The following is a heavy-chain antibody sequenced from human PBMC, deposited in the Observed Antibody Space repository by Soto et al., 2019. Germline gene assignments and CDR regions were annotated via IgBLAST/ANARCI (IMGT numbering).Heavy chain of an antibody. D-gene: IGHD2-21*02. Sequence: QVQLVQSGAEVKKPGSSVKVSCKASGGTVSSYAISWVRQAPGQGLEWMGGIIPIFGTANYAQKFQGRVTITADESTSTAYMELSSLRSEDTAVYYCARALAYCGGDCYSSIDYWGQGTLVTVSS. J-gene: IGHJ4*02. V-gene: IGHV1-69*01. CDR2: IIPIFGTA. CDR3: ARALAYCGGDCYSSIDY. CDR1: GGTVSSYA.